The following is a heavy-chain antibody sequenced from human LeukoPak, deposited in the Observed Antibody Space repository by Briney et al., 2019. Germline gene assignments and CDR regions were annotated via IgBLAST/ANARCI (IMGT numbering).Heavy chain of an antibody. CDR2: ISYDGSNK. J-gene: IGHJ5*02. Sequence: PGRSLRLSCEASGFTFSSYAMHWVRQAPGKGLEWVAVISYDGSNKYYADYVKGRFTISRDNSKNTLYLQMNSLRAEDTAVYYCARDYMMVNWFDPWGQGTLVTVSS. CDR1: GFTFSSYA. CDR3: ARDYMMVNWFDP. D-gene: IGHD2-8*01. V-gene: IGHV3-30-3*01.